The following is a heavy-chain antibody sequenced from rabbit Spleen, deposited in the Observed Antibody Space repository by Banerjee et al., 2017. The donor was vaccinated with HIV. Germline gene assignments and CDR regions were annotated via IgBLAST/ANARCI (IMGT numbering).Heavy chain of an antibody. CDR3: ARNYVNVFDP. CDR2: IDPVFGIT. CDR1: GFDLSSYG. J-gene: IGHJ2*01. D-gene: IGHD1-1*01. V-gene: IGHV1S47*01. Sequence: GESGGGLVQPGGSLKLSCKVSGFDLSSYGMSWVRQAPGKGLEWIACIDPVFGITYYANWVNGRFSISKENAQNTVTLQMTSLTAADTATYFCARNYVNVFDPWGPGTLVTVS.